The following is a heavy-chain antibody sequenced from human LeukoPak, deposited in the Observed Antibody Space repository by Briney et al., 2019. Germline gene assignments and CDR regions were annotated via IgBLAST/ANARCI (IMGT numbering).Heavy chain of an antibody. D-gene: IGHD3-22*01. J-gene: IGHJ4*02. CDR3: ARSSESYDSSGYYSYYLDY. CDR1: GYTFTSYG. Sequence: ASVKVSCKASGYTFTSYGISWVRQAPGQGLEWMGWISAYNGNTNYAQKLQGRVTMTTDTSTSTAYMELRSLRSDDTAVYYCARSSESYDSSGYYSYYLDYWGQGTLVTVSS. V-gene: IGHV1-18*01. CDR2: ISAYNGNT.